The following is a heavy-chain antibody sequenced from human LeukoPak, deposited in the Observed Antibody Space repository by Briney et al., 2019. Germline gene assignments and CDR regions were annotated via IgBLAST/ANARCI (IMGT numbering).Heavy chain of an antibody. CDR2: IYYTGNT. J-gene: IGHJ6*02. V-gene: IGHV4-59*08. CDR3: ARLIAVAGSSSYYYGVDV. CDR1: GGSFSGYY. Sequence: MASETLSLTCAVYGGSFSGYYWSWIRQPPGKGLEWIGSIYYTGNTNYNPSLKRRVTISVDTSKNQFSLNLSSVTAADTAVYYCARLIAVAGSSSYYYGVDVWGQGTTVTVSS. D-gene: IGHD6-19*01.